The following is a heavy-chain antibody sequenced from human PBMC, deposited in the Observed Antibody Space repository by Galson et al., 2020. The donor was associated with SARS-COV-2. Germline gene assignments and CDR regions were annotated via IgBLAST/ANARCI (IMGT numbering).Heavy chain of an antibody. CDR3: ARDQAVAGGSWFDP. Sequence: SETLSLTCTVSGGSISSGSYYWSWIRQPAGKGLEWIGRIYTSGSTNYNPSLKSRVTISVDTSKNQFSLKLSSVTAADTAVYYCARDQAVAGGSWFDPWGQGTLVTVSS. V-gene: IGHV4-61*02. J-gene: IGHJ5*02. CDR1: GGSISSGSYY. D-gene: IGHD6-19*01. CDR2: IYTSGST.